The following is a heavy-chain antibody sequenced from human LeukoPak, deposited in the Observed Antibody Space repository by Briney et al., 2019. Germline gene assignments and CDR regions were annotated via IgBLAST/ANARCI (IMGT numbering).Heavy chain of an antibody. D-gene: IGHD1-20*01. CDR1: GYSISNNYY. CDR3: ARVRYNWNRDFDY. J-gene: IGHJ4*02. Sequence: TSETLSLTCTVSGYSISNNYYWGWIRQSPGKGLEWIGSIYHSGSTNYNPSLKSRVTISVDTSKNQFSLKLSSVTAADTAVYYCARVRYNWNRDFDYWGQGTLVTVSS. CDR2: IYHSGST. V-gene: IGHV4-38-2*02.